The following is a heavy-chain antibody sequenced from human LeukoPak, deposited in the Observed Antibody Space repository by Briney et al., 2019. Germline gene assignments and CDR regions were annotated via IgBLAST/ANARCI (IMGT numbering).Heavy chain of an antibody. CDR2: MNPNSSST. Sequence: ASVKVSCKASGYTFTSYDINWVRQATGQGVEGMGWMNPNSSSTGYAQKFHARVTITRNTSISTAYMELSSLRSEDMAVYYCARGPTFLDIVPAAIGPPYYYYYMDVWGKGTTVTVSS. D-gene: IGHD2-2*01. V-gene: IGHV1-8*03. J-gene: IGHJ6*03. CDR3: ARGPTFLDIVPAAIGPPYYYYYMDV. CDR1: GYTFTSYD.